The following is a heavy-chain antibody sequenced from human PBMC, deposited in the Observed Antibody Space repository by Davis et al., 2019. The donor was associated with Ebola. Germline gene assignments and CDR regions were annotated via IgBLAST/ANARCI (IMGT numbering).Heavy chain of an antibody. J-gene: IGHJ3*02. CDR1: GGSISSYH. CDR3: AREGYCSGGSCYGVDHAFDI. Sequence: SETLSLTCSVSGGSISSYHWSWIRQSPGKGLEWIGYISYSGSVNYNPSLKSRVTVSVDTSKSQFSLKLTSVTAADTAVYYCAREGYCSGGSCYGVDHAFDIWGQGTMVTVSS. D-gene: IGHD2-15*01. V-gene: IGHV4-59*01. CDR2: ISYSGSV.